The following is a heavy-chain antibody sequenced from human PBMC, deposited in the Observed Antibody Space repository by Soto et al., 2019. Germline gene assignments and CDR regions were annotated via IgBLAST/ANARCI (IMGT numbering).Heavy chain of an antibody. CDR3: ARALGYCISTSCGGMDV. J-gene: IGHJ6*02. CDR1: GGSISSGGYS. Sequence: QLQLQESGSGLVKPSQTLSLTCAVSGGSISSGGYSWSWIRQPPGKGLEWIGYLYHSRSTYYNPSLKSRVTISVDRSKNQFSLKLSSVAAADTAVYYCARALGYCISTSCGGMDVWGQGTTVTVSS. CDR2: LYHSRST. V-gene: IGHV4-30-2*01. D-gene: IGHD2-2*01.